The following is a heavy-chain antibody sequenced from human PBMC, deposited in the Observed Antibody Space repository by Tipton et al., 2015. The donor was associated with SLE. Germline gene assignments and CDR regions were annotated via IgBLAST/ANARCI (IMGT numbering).Heavy chain of an antibody. CDR1: GGSFSGYY. V-gene: IGHV4-34*01. Sequence: TLSLTCAVYGGSFSGYYWSWIRQPPGKGLEWIGEINHSGSTNYNPSLKSRVTISVDTSKNQFSLKLSSVTAADTAVYYCARVWRRSAFDIWGQGTILTVSS. D-gene: IGHD1-1*01. CDR2: INHSGST. J-gene: IGHJ3*02. CDR3: ARVWRRSAFDI.